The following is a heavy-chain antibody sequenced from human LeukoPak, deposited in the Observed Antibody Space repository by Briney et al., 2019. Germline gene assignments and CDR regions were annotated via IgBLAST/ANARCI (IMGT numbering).Heavy chain of an antibody. V-gene: IGHV3-20*04. Sequence: GGSLRLSCAASGFTFSSYSMNWVRQAPGKGLEWVSGINWNGGSTGYADSVKGRFTTSRDNAKNSLYLQMNSLRAEDTALYYCARDGSPITIFGVPGGYYYYMDVWGKGTTVTVSS. J-gene: IGHJ6*03. CDR3: ARDGSPITIFGVPGGYYYYMDV. CDR2: INWNGGST. CDR1: GFTFSSYS. D-gene: IGHD3-3*01.